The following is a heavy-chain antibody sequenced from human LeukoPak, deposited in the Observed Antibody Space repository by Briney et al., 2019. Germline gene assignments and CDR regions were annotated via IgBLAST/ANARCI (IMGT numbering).Heavy chain of an antibody. Sequence: SETLSLTCTVSGGSISSSSYYWGWIRQPPGKGLEWIGSIYYSGSTYYNPSLKSRVTISVDTSKNQFSLKLSSVTAADTAVYYCARHVGWHDYGDPYYFDYWGQGTLVTVSS. CDR3: ARHVGWHDYGDPYYFDY. J-gene: IGHJ4*02. V-gene: IGHV4-39*01. D-gene: IGHD4-17*01. CDR1: GGSISSSSYY. CDR2: IYYSGST.